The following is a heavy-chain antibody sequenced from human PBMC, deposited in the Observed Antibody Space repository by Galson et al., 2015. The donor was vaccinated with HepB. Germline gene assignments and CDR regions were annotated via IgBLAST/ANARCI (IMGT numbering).Heavy chain of an antibody. CDR3: ARPGGVTYIYAMDV. J-gene: IGHJ6*02. CDR1: GYSFTSYW. CDR2: IDPSDSYT. V-gene: IGHV5-10-1*01. Sequence: QSGAEVKKPGESLRISCKGSGYSFTSYWISWVRQMPGKGLEWMGRIDPSDSYTNYSPSFEGHVTISVDKSISTAYLHWSSLKASDTAIYYCARPGGVTYIYAMDVWGQGTTVTVS. D-gene: IGHD5-18*01.